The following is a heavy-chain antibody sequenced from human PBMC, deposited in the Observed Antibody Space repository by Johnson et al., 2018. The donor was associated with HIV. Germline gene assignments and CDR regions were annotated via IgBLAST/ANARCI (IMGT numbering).Heavy chain of an antibody. Sequence: QVQLVESGGGVVQPGRSLRLSCPASGFTFSNYAMHWVRQAPGKGLEWLSVTYSDGDTYYADSVKGRFTTSRDNAKNTMYLQMNSLRAEDTAVYYCARGGYSSGWIYAFDIWGQGTMVTVSS. D-gene: IGHD6-19*01. J-gene: IGHJ3*02. CDR1: GFTFSNYA. V-gene: IGHV3-30*14. CDR3: ARGGYSSGWIYAFDI. CDR2: TYSDGDT.